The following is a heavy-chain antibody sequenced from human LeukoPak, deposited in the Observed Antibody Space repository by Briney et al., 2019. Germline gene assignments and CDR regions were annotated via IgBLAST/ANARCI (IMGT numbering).Heavy chain of an antibody. CDR2: ISGSGGST. D-gene: IGHD6-13*01. CDR3: AKARAAAGTVGYFDY. V-gene: IGHV3-23*01. Sequence: AGSLRLSCAASGFTFSSYAMSWVRQAPGKGLEWVSAISGSGGSTYYADSVKGRFTISRDNSKNTLYLQMNSLRAEDTAVYYCAKARAAAGTVGYFDYWGQGTLVAGSS. J-gene: IGHJ4*02. CDR1: GFTFSSYA.